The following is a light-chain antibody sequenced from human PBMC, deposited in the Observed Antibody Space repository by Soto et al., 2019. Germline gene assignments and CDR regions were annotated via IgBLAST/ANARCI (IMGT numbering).Light chain of an antibody. CDR2: XXX. Sequence: QSALTQPRSVSGSPGQSVTISCTGTSSDVGAYNYVSWYQQYPGKAPKLMIXXXXKXXXXXXXXXXXSKSGNTASLTISGXXXXXXXXYYCCSYAGSYPVLFGGGTKLTVL. CDR1: SSDVGAYNY. J-gene: IGLJ2*01. V-gene: IGLV2-11*01. CDR3: CSYAGSYPVL.